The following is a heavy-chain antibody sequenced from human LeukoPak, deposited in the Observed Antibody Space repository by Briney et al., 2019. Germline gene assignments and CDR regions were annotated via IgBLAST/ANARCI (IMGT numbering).Heavy chain of an antibody. Sequence: GGSLRLSCAASGFTFSSFSVNWFRQAPGKGLEWVSSISATSTYTYYADSLKGRFIISRDNAKNSLYLQMNSLRAEDTAVYYCARAGGISDDWGQGTLVTVS. CDR3: ARAGGISDD. CDR2: ISATSTYT. D-gene: IGHD3-16*01. J-gene: IGHJ4*02. V-gene: IGHV3-21*01. CDR1: GFTFSSFS.